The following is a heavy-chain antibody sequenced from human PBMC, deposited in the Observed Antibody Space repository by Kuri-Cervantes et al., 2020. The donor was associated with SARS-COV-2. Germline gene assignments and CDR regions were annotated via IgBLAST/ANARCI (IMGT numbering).Heavy chain of an antibody. CDR1: GGIFSTYG. CDR2: IIPILDVP. D-gene: IGHD3-3*01. Sequence: SVKVSCKTSGGIFSTYGINWVRQAPGQGLEWMGRIIPILDVPIYAQKFQGRITIIADKSTSTVYLELSSLRSDDTAVYYCARGITISGVAYYYYGMDVWGQGTTVTVSS. J-gene: IGHJ6*02. V-gene: IGHV1-69*04. CDR3: ARGITISGVAYYYYGMDV.